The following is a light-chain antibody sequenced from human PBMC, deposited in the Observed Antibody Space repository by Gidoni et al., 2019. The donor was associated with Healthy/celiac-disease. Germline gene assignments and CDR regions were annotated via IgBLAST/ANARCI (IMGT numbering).Light chain of an antibody. J-gene: IGKJ1*01. CDR2: AAS. CDR3: QQYYSYPWT. V-gene: IGKV1-8*01. CDR1: QGISSY. Sequence: AIRMTQSPSSFSASTGDRVTITCRESQGISSYLAWYQQKPGKAPKLLIYAASTLQSGVPSRVSGSGSGTDFTLTISCLQSEDFATYYCQQYYSYPWTFGQGTKVEIK.